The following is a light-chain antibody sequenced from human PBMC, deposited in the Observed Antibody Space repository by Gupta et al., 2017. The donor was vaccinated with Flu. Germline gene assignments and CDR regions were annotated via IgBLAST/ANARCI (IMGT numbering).Light chain of an antibody. J-gene: IGLJ3*02. Sequence: GSKSVHWYQQKAGQEPVGVVDDESDRPSGITERFSGYNSGNKATRKISRVEAGDEADDYCQVWDSSTDLWVFGGGTKLTVL. V-gene: IGLV3-21*02. CDR1: GSKS. CDR2: DES. CDR3: QVWDSSTDLWV.